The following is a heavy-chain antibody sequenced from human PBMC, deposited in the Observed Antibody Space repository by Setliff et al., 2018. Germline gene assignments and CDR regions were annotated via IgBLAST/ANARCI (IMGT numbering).Heavy chain of an antibody. J-gene: IGHJ6*03. V-gene: IGHV1-18*01. CDR1: GYTFTNYD. Sequence: VASVKVSCKTSGYTFTNYDINWVRQAPGQGLEWIGWISPYNGDTKYAQKLQDRVTMTIDTSTSTAYMELRSLRSDDTAVYFCARAGKYFDDTSGYYYDRDYRYYMDVWGKGTTVTVSS. D-gene: IGHD3-22*01. CDR2: ISPYNGDT. CDR3: ARAGKYFDDTSGYYYDRDYRYYMDV.